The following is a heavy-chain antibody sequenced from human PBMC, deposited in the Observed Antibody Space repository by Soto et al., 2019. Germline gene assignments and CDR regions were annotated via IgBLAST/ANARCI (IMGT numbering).Heavy chain of an antibody. Sequence: GGSLRLSCAASGFTVSNAWMNWVRQAPGKGLGWVGRIKSNADGGATDFPAPGKGRFTISRSDSENTLYLQMNSLKTEDTAMYYCTTDQKAQYSGNYRGAFDIWGQGTMVTVSS. CDR3: TTDQKAQYSGNYRGAFDI. D-gene: IGHD1-26*01. V-gene: IGHV3-15*07. J-gene: IGHJ3*02. CDR2: IKSNADGGAT. CDR1: GFTVSNAW.